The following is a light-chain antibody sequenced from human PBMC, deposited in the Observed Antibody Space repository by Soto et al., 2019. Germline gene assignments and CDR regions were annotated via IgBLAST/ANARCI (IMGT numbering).Light chain of an antibody. V-gene: IGLV2-14*01. CDR1: SSDVGGYNY. CDR3: SSYTSSSTGYV. CDR2: EVS. J-gene: IGLJ1*01. Sequence: QSVLTQPASVSGSPGQSITISCTGTSSDVGGYNYVSWYQQHPGKAPKLMIYEVSNRPSGVSNRFSGSKSGNTASLTISGLQAEDGADYYCSSYTSSSTGYVFGTETKVTVL.